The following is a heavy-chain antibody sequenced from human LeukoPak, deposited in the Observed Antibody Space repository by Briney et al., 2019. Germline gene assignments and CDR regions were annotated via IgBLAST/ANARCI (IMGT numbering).Heavy chain of an antibody. V-gene: IGHV4-34*01. CDR2: INHSGST. CDR1: GGSFSGYY. D-gene: IGHD3-10*01. CDR3: ARGGRGRFDP. J-gene: IGHJ5*02. Sequence: PSETLSLTCAVYGGSFSGYYWSWIRQPPGKGLEWIGEINHSGSTNYNPSLKGRVTISVDTSKNQFSLKLSSVTAADTAVYYCARGGRGRFDPWGQGTLVTVSS.